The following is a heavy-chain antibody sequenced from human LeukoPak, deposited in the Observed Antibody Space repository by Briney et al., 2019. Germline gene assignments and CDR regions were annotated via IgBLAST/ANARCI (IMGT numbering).Heavy chain of an antibody. D-gene: IGHD4-23*01. CDR1: GVSISTSRYY. Sequence: PSETLSLTCTVSGVSISTSRYYWGWIRQPPGKGLEWIGSIYHSGSTYYNPSLKSRLTISADTSKNQFSLRLSSVTAADTAVYYCVRVDNGGNYFDYWGQGTLVTVSS. CDR2: IYHSGST. J-gene: IGHJ4*02. CDR3: VRVDNGGNYFDY. V-gene: IGHV4-39*07.